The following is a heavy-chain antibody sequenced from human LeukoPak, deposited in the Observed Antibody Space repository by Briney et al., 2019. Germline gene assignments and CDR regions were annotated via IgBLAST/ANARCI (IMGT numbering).Heavy chain of an antibody. V-gene: IGHV3-11*04. J-gene: IGHJ6*03. CDR1: GFTFSDYY. CDR2: ISSSGNTL. D-gene: IGHD4-11*01. CDR3: ARAQYSNGPPYFFYYYMDV. Sequence: GGSLTLSCAASGFTFSDYYMSWIRQAPGKGLEWVSYISSSGNTLYYADSVKGRFTISRDNSKNTLYLQMNSLRAEDTAVYYCARAQYSNGPPYFFYYYMDVWGKGTTVTVSS.